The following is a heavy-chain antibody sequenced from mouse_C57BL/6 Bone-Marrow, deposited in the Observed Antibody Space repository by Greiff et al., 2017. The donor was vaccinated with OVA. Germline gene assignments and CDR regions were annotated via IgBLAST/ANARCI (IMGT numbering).Heavy chain of an antibody. J-gene: IGHJ1*03. V-gene: IGHV1-81*01. CDR1: GYTFTSYG. CDR2: IYPRSGNT. CDR3: RSEGYFDV. Sequence: QVQLQQSGAELARPGASVKLSCKASGYTFTSYGISWVKQRIGQGLEWIGEIYPRSGNTYYNEKFKGKATLTADKSTSTAYMELRSLTSEDSAVYFCRSEGYFDVWGTGTTVTVSS.